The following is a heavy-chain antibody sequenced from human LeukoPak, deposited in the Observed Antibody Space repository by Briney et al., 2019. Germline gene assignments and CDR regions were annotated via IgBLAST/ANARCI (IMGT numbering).Heavy chain of an antibody. CDR3: VRVEVRGYSYGPTYFYHVHV. V-gene: IGHV3-30*02. Sequence: GGSLRLSCAASGFTFSDYYMSWIRQAPGKGLEWVAFIRYDGSNKYFADSVKGRFTISRDNSKNTLYLQMNSLRAEDTAVYYCVRVEVRGYSYGPTYFYHVHVWGKGTTVTVSS. CDR1: GFTFSDYY. CDR2: IRYDGSNK. J-gene: IGHJ6*03. D-gene: IGHD5-18*01.